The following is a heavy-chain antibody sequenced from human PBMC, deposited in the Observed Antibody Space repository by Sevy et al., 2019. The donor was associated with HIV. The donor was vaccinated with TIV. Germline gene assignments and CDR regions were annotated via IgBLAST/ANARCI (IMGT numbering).Heavy chain of an antibody. V-gene: IGHV4-30-4*01. J-gene: IGHJ4*02. Sequence: SETLSLTCTVSGGSISSGDYYWSWIRQPPGKGLEWIGYIYYSGSTYYNPSLKSRVTISVDTSKNQFSLKLSYVTAADTAVYYCARTYYDSSGYLYYFDYWGQGTLVTVSS. D-gene: IGHD3-22*01. CDR1: GGSISSGDYY. CDR2: IYYSGST. CDR3: ARTYYDSSGYLYYFDY.